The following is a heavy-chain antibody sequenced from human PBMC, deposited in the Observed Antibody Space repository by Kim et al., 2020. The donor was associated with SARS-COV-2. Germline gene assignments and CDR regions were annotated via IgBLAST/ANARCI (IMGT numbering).Heavy chain of an antibody. CDR1: GGSISSYY. V-gene: IGHV4-59*08. CDR3: ARWHVRYRNFDY. D-gene: IGHD3-10*01. J-gene: IGHJ4*02. Sequence: SETLSLTCTVSGGSISSYYWSWIRQPPGKGLEWIGYIYYSGSTNYNPSLKSRVTISVDTSKNQFSLKLSSVTAADTAVYYCARWHVRYRNFDYWGQGTLVTVSS. CDR2: IYYSGST.